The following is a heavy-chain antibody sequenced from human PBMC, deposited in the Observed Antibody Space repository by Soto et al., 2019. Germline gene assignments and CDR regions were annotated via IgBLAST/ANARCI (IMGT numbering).Heavy chain of an antibody. Sequence: GGSLRLSCAASGFTFSSYAMSWVRQAPGKGLEWVSAISGSGGSTYYADSVKGRFTISRDNSKNTLYLQMNSLRAEDTAVYYCAKGHGVCFGVPIYYYYGMDFWGKGTTVTVSS. D-gene: IGHD3-3*01. CDR3: AKGHGVCFGVPIYYYYGMDF. V-gene: IGHV3-23*01. CDR2: ISGSGGST. CDR1: GFTFSSYA. J-gene: IGHJ6*04.